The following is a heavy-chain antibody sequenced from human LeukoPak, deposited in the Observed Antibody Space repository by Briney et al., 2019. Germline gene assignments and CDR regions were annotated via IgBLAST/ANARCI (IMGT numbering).Heavy chain of an antibody. CDR3: AKDRGGSLFEY. J-gene: IGHJ4*02. CDR1: GFTLSRYG. Sequence: PGGSLRLSCGASGFTLSRYGMHWVRQAPGKGLEWVAFIRSDGRYEYYGDSVKGRFNISRDNSKNMVYLQMNSLRDEDTALYYCAKDRGGSLFEYWGQGSRVTVSS. D-gene: IGHD2-15*01. CDR2: IRSDGRYE. V-gene: IGHV3-30*02.